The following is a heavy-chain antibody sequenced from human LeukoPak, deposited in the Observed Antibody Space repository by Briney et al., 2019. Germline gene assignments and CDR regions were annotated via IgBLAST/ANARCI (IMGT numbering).Heavy chain of an antibody. D-gene: IGHD3-9*01. CDR2: IWYDGTNK. CDR3: AATILTGHNWFDP. CDR1: GLTFSSYG. Sequence: GGSLRLSCAASGLTFSSYGMHWVRQAPGKGLEWVAVIWYDGTNKYYADSVKGRFTISRDNSKNTLYLQMNSLRAEDTAVYYCAATILTGHNWFDPWGQGTLVTVSS. V-gene: IGHV3-33*01. J-gene: IGHJ5*02.